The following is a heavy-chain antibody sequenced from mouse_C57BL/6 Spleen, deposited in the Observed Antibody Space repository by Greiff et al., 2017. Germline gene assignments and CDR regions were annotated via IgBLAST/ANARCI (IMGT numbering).Heavy chain of an antibody. Sequence: VQLQQPGAELVMPGASVKLSCKASGYTFTSYWMHWVKQRPGQGLEWIGEIDPSDSYTNYNQKCKGKSTLTVDKSSSTAYMQLNSLTSEDSAVYYCARRGNSGYDYWGQGTTLTVSS. V-gene: IGHV1-69*01. CDR2: IDPSDSYT. D-gene: IGHD3-2*02. J-gene: IGHJ2*01. CDR1: GYTFTSYW. CDR3: ARRGNSGYDY.